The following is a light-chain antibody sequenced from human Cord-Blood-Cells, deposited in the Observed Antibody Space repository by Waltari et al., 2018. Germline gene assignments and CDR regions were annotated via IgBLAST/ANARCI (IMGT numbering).Light chain of an antibody. Sequence: DIQMTQSPSTLSASVGDRVTITCRASQSISSWLAWYQQKPGKAPKLLIYDASSLESGVPSRFSGSGSGTEFTLTISSLQPDDFATYYCQQYNSLTWTFGQGNKVEIK. V-gene: IGKV1-5*01. CDR2: DAS. CDR1: QSISSW. J-gene: IGKJ1*01. CDR3: QQYNSLTWT.